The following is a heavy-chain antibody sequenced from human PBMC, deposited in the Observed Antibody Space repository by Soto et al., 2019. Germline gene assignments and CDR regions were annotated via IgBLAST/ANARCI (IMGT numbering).Heavy chain of an antibody. CDR1: GGSISSGGYS. V-gene: IGHV4-30-2*01. J-gene: IGHJ6*02. D-gene: IGHD6-13*01. Sequence: SETLSLTCAVSGGSISSGGYSWNWIRQPPGKGLEWIGEINHSGSTNYNPSLKSRVTISVDTSKNQFSLKLSSVTAADTAVYYCARGHRIAAAGKGPPYYYGMDVWGQGTTVTVSS. CDR3: ARGHRIAAAGKGPPYYYGMDV. CDR2: INHSGST.